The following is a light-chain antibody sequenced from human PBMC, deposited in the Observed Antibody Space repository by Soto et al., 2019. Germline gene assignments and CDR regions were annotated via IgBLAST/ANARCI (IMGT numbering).Light chain of an antibody. CDR1: QSVSSN. CDR3: QPYNNWPPMA. Sequence: EIVMTQSPATLSVSPGERATLSCRASQSVSSNLAWYQQKPGQAPRLLIYGASTRATGIPARFSGSGSGTEFTLTISRRQSEDFAVYYCQPYNNWPPMAFGQGTKVDIK. J-gene: IGKJ1*01. V-gene: IGKV3-15*01. CDR2: GAS.